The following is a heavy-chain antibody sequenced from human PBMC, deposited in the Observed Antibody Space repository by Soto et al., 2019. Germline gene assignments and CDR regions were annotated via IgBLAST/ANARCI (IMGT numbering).Heavy chain of an antibody. J-gene: IGHJ4*02. CDR2: MNPNSVNT. Sequence: QVQLVQSGAEVKKPGASVKVSCKASGYTFTSYDINWVRQATGQGLEWMGWMNPNSVNTGYAQKFQGSVTMTRNTSISTAYMGLSSPRSADTAVYYCAREISGSYRFDYWGQGTLGSVSA. CDR3: AREISGSYRFDY. V-gene: IGHV1-8*01. D-gene: IGHD1-26*01. CDR1: GYTFTSYD.